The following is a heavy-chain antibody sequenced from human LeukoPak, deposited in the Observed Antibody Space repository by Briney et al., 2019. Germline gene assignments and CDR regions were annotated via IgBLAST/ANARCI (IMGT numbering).Heavy chain of an antibody. D-gene: IGHD3-22*01. CDR3: ARAYYDSSGYYFVYYYGMDV. V-gene: IGHV4-39*07. CDR2: IYYSGSP. CDR1: GGSINSGAYY. Sequence: SETLSLTCTVSGGSINSGAYYWAWIRQHPGKGLEWIGHIYYSGSPYYNPSLKSRVTISVDTSKNQFSLKLSSVTAADTAVYYSARAYYDSSGYYFVYYYGMDVWGQGTTVTVSS. J-gene: IGHJ6*02.